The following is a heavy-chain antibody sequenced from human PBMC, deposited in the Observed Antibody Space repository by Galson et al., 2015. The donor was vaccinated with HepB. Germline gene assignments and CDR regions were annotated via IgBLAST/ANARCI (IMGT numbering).Heavy chain of an antibody. D-gene: IGHD5-12*01. CDR1: HGSINNYY. J-gene: IGHJ4*02. CDR3: ARHPGRGSVGYAFDL. Sequence: ETLSLTCSVSHGSINNYYWSWIRQSPGNRLEWIGYIYYNGDTTYNPSLGYRVGMSVDTSINQVSLWLTPVTAADTAVYYCARHPGRGSVGYAFDLWGQGTLVTVSA. CDR2: IYYNGDT. V-gene: IGHV4-59*08.